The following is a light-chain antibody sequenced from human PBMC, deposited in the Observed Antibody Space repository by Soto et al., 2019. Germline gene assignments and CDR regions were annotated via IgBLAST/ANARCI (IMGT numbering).Light chain of an antibody. CDR2: GAS. CDR3: QQYNHWWT. CDR1: QSVSPN. V-gene: IGKV3-15*01. Sequence: EIVMTQSPATLSVSPGERATLSCRASQSVSPNLVWYQQKPGQAPRLLIYGASTRATGVPGRFSGTGSGTEFTLTISSLQSEDSAVYYCQQYNHWWTFGQGTKVEI. J-gene: IGKJ1*01.